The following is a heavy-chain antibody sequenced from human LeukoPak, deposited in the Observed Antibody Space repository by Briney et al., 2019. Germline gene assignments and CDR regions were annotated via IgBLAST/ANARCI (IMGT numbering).Heavy chain of an antibody. J-gene: IGHJ4*02. Sequence: ASVKVSCKASGYSFADYYMHWVRQAPGQGLEWMGIINPSGGSTSYAQKFQGRVTMTRDTSTSTVYMELSSLRSEDTAVYYCATQNWEMATINWGQGTRVTVSS. V-gene: IGHV1-46*01. CDR1: GYSFADYY. D-gene: IGHD5-24*01. CDR2: INPSGGST. CDR3: ATQNWEMATIN.